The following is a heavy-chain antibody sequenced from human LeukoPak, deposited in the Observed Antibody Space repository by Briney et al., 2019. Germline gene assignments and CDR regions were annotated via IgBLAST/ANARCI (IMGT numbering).Heavy chain of an antibody. D-gene: IGHD3-9*01. V-gene: IGHV1-2*02. CDR2: INPNSGGT. Sequence: ASVKVSCKASGYTFTGYYMHWVRQAPGQGLEGMGWINPNSGGTNYAQKFQGRVTMTRDTSISTAYMELSRLRSDDTAMYYCARRDILTAYYYYWGQGTLVTVSS. CDR3: ARRDILTAYYYY. J-gene: IGHJ4*02. CDR1: GYTFTGYY.